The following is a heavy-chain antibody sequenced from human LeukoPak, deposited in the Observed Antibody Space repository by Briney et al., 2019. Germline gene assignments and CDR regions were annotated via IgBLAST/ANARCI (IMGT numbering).Heavy chain of an antibody. Sequence: GGSLRLSCAASGFTFSSYWMHWVRQAPGKGLVWVSRINSDGSSTSYADSVKGRFTISRDNAKNTLYLQMNSLRAEDTAVYYCARGGFIAAAGNICDYWGQGTLVTVSS. CDR3: ARGGFIAAAGNICDY. CDR2: INSDGSST. J-gene: IGHJ4*02. D-gene: IGHD6-13*01. V-gene: IGHV3-74*01. CDR1: GFTFSSYW.